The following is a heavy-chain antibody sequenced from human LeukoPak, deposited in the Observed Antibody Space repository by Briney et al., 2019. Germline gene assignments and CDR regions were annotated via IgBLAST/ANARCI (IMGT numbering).Heavy chain of an antibody. CDR3: ASVSITVAERDYMDV. V-gene: IGHV3-7*01. Sequence: GGSLRLSCAASGFTFSRYWMSWIRQAPGKGLEWVANIKQDGSEKYCVDSVKGRFTISRDNAKNSLSLQMNSLRAEDTAVYYCASVSITVAERDYMDVWGKGTTVTVSS. CDR2: IKQDGSEK. CDR1: GFTFSRYW. J-gene: IGHJ6*03. D-gene: IGHD6-19*01.